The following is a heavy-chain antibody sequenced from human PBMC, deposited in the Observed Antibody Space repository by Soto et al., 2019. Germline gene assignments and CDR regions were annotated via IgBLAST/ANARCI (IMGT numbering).Heavy chain of an antibody. D-gene: IGHD3-10*01. CDR2: INAGNGNT. J-gene: IGHJ4*02. CDR1: GYTLTSYA. CDR3: ARDPNNNYGSGSFLLFY. V-gene: IGHV1-3*01. Sequence: XSVKVSCKASGYTLTSYAMHWVRQAPGQRLEWMGWINAGNGNTKYSQKFQGRVTITRDTSASTAYMELSSLRSEDTAVYYCARDPNNNYGSGSFLLFYWGQGTLVTVSS.